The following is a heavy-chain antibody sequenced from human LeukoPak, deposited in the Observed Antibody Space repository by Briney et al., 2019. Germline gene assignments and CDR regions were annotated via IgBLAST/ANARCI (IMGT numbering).Heavy chain of an antibody. CDR1: GGSVSSGSYY. J-gene: IGHJ4*02. CDR3: ARVEDCSSTSCYTLDY. D-gene: IGHD2-2*02. Sequence: SETLSLTCTVSGGSVSSGSYYWSWIRQPPGKGLEWIGYIYYSGSTNYNPSLKSRVTISVDTSKNQSSLKLSSVTAADTAVYYCARVEDCSSTSCYTLDYWGQGTLVTVSS. CDR2: IYYSGST. V-gene: IGHV4-61*01.